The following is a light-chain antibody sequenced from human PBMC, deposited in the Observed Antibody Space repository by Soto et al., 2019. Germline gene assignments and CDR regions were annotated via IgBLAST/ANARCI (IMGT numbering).Light chain of an antibody. V-gene: IGKV3-15*01. J-gene: IGKJ1*01. Sequence: EILMPRSEATMSVAPVYRGKLSCLGSQSVSNNLAWYQQRPGQAPRLLIYGASTRATGIPARFSGSGSGTEFTLTISSLQSEDFAVYYCQQYNDWPPWTFGQGTKVDIK. CDR3: QQYNDWPPWT. CDR2: GAS. CDR1: QSVSNN.